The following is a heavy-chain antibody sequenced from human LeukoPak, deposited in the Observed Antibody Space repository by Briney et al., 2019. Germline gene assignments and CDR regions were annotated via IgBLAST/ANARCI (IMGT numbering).Heavy chain of an antibody. CDR2: IYPGDCDT. J-gene: IGHJ4*02. D-gene: IGHD6-19*01. CDR3: AGLSAGQWLVPFDY. V-gene: IGHV5-51*01. Sequence: AESLKISCEGSGYRISTYWIGRVRHMPGKGLEWMGIIYPGDCDTRYSPSFQGRVTFSVDKSNSTPYLQLNSLKASDTAMYYCAGLSAGQWLVPFDYWGQGTLVTVSS. CDR1: GYRISTYW.